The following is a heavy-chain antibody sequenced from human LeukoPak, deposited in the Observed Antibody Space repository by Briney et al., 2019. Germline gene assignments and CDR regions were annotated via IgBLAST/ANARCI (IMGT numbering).Heavy chain of an antibody. CDR3: ARGYVELAGPQDGMDV. J-gene: IGHJ6*02. D-gene: IGHD6-19*01. Sequence: GGSLRLSCAASGFTFSSYAMSWVRQAPGKGLEWVSGISGSGGRTDYADSVKGRFTISRDNSKNTLYLQVNSLRAEDTAVYYCARGYVELAGPQDGMDVWGQGTTVTVSS. CDR1: GFTFSSYA. CDR2: ISGSGGRT. V-gene: IGHV3-23*01.